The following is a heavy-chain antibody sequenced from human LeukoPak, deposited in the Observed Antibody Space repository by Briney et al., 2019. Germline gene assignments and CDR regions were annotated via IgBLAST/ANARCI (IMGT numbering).Heavy chain of an antibody. Sequence: GASVKVSCKVSGYTLTELSMHWVRQAPGKGLEWMGGSDPEDGETIYAQKFQGRVTMTEDTSTDTAYMELSSLRSEDTAVYYCARGSFGYYDSSGYSNWFDPWGQGTLVTVSS. CDR1: GYTLTELS. CDR3: ARGSFGYYDSSGYSNWFDP. V-gene: IGHV1-24*01. D-gene: IGHD3-22*01. J-gene: IGHJ5*02. CDR2: SDPEDGET.